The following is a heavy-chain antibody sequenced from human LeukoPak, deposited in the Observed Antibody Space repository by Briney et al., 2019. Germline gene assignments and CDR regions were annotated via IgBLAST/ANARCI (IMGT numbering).Heavy chain of an antibody. V-gene: IGHV3-13*01. CDR1: GFTFSSFG. D-gene: IGHD1-1*01. Sequence: GGSLRLSCAASGFTFSSFGMHWVRQPTGQGLEWVSTIGTASDTYYPGSVEGRFTLSRDNAKNSLYLQMNSLTAGDTAVYNCARGPPRGKYYYMDVWGKGTTVTVSS. CDR2: IGTASDT. J-gene: IGHJ6*03. CDR3: ARGPPRGKYYYMDV.